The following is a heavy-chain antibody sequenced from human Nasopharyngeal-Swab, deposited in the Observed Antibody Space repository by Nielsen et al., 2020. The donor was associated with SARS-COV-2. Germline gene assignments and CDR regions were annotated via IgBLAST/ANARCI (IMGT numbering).Heavy chain of an antibody. D-gene: IGHD4-23*01. V-gene: IGHV6-1*01. CDR3: ASSRTVGDNWFDP. CDR2: TYYRSKWYN. CDR1: GDSVSSNSAA. J-gene: IGHJ5*02. Sequence: SQTLSLTCAISGDSVSSNSAAWNWIRQPPSRGLEWLGRTYYRSKWYNDYAVSVKSRITINPDTSKNQFSLQLNSVTPEDTAVYYCASSRTVGDNWFDPWGQGTLVTVSS.